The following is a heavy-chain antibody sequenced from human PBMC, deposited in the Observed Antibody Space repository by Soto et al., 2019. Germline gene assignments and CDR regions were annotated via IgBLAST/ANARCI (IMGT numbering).Heavy chain of an antibody. CDR3: PSALTTGNTSYWFDP. J-gene: IGHJ5*02. CDR2: ISAYNGNT. D-gene: IGHD1-1*01. CDR1: GYTFTSYG. V-gene: IGHV1-18*01. Sequence: QVQLVQSGAEVKKPGASVKVSCKASGYTFTSYGISWVRQAPGQVLEWMGWISAYNGNTNYAQKLQGRVTMTTDTSTSTGYMELRSLRCDDTAVYYCPSALTTGNTSYWFDPRGQVTLVTVST.